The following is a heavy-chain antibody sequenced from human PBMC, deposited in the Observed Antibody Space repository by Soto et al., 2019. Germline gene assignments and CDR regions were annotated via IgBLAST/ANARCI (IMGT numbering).Heavy chain of an antibody. D-gene: IGHD3-3*01. CDR3: VTSLGPTRDFDY. CDR1: GFTFSDQY. J-gene: IGHJ4*02. CDR2: IRNKANSYTT. Sequence: EVQLVESGGGLVQPGESLRLSCAASGFTFSDQYMDWVRQAPGKGLEWVGRIRNKANSYTTDYAASVKGRFTISRDDSKNSLYLQMNSLKTEDTAVYYCVTSLGPTRDFDYWGQGTLVTVSS. V-gene: IGHV3-72*01.